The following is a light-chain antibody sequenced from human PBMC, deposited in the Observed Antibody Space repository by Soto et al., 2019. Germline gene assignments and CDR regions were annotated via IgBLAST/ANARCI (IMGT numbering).Light chain of an antibody. CDR1: RFVSNYY. CDR3: QHYADSPPVFT. V-gene: IGKV3-20*01. CDR2: AAS. Sequence: DIVLTQSPGTLSLSPGDRATLSCRTSRFVSNYYVAWYQQRPGQAPRLLIYAASSRATDIPDRFSGSGSGTDFSLTISRLEPEDVAVYYCQHYADSPPVFTFGPGTKVEI. J-gene: IGKJ3*01.